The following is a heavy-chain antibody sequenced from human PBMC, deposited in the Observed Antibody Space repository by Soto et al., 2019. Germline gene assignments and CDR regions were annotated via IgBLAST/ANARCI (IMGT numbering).Heavy chain of an antibody. V-gene: IGHV1-2*04. D-gene: IGHD6-13*01. CDR1: GYTFTGYY. Sequence: ASVKVSCKASGYTFTGYYMHWVRQAPGQGLEWMGWINPNSGGTNYAQKFQGWVTMTRDTSISTAYMELSRLRSDDTAVYYCARDMDSSSWSPFDYWGQGTLVTVSS. J-gene: IGHJ4*02. CDR3: ARDMDSSSWSPFDY. CDR2: INPNSGGT.